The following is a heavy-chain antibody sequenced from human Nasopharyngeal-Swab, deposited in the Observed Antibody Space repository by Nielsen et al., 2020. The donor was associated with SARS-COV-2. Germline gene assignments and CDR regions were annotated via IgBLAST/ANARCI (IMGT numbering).Heavy chain of an antibody. J-gene: IGHJ4*02. Sequence: VRQVPGEGLGWDGRIRSKANSYATAYAASVKGRFTISRDDSKNTAYLQMNSLKTEDTAVYYCTSIGPGYSGYDWGYVGYWGQGTLVTVSS. CDR3: TSIGPGYSGYDWGYVGY. CDR2: IRSKANSYAT. D-gene: IGHD5-12*01. V-gene: IGHV3-73*01.